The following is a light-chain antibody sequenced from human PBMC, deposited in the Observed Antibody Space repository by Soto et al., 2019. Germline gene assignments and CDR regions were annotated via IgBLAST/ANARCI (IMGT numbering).Light chain of an antibody. J-gene: IGKJ4*01. V-gene: IGKV3-20*01. CDR1: QSVSSSY. CDR3: QQYGSSPPLT. CDR2: GAS. Sequence: EIVLTQSPGTLSLSPGERATLSCRASQSVSSSYLAWYQQKPGLAPRLLIYGASRRATGIPDRFSGSGSGTDFTLTISRLEPEDFAVYYCQQYGSSPPLTFGGGTKVEIK.